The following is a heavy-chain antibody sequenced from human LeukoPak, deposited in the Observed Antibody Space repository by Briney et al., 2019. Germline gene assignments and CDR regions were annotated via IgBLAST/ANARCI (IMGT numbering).Heavy chain of an antibody. V-gene: IGHV1-69*13. CDR1: GGTFSSYA. Sequence: ASVKVSCKASGGTFSSYAISWVRQAPGQGLEWMGGIIPIFGTANYAQKFQGRVTITADESTSTAYMELSSLRSEDTAVYYCARVGGGSYYPTYFDYWGQGTLVTVSS. CDR2: IIPIFGTA. D-gene: IGHD1-26*01. J-gene: IGHJ4*02. CDR3: ARVGGGSYYPTYFDY.